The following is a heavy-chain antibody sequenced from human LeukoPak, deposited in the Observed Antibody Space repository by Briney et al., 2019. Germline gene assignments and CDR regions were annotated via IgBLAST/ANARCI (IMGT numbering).Heavy chain of an antibody. V-gene: IGHV3-23*01. D-gene: IGHD1-1*01. CDR2: ISGSGATI. CDR3: AKSPGTTGWFDP. CDR1: GFTFSTYG. J-gene: IGHJ5*02. Sequence: GGSLRLSCAASGFTFSTYGMSWVRQAPGKVLEWVSGISGSGATIYYADSVKGRFTISRDNSKNTLYLQMNSLRAEDTAVYYCAKSPGTTGWFDPWGQGTLVTVSS.